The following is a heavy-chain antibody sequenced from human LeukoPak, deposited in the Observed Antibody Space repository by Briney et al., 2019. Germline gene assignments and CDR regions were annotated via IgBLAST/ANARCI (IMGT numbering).Heavy chain of an antibody. V-gene: IGHV1-69*13. CDR1: GGTSSSYA. CDR2: IIPIFGTA. CDR3: SREVLSITSDWFDP. J-gene: IGHJ5*02. D-gene: IGHD2/OR15-2a*01. Sequence: GASVKVSCKASGGTSSSYAISWGRQAPGQGVEWMGGIIPIFGTANNAQKFQGRVTITADESTSTAYMELSSLRSEDTAVYYCSREVLSITSDWFDPWGQGTLVTVSS.